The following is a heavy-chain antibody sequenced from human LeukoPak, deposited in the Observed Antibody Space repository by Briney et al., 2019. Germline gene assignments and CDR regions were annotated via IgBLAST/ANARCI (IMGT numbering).Heavy chain of an antibody. CDR2: IYYSGTT. V-gene: IGHV4-31*03. D-gene: IGHD6-19*01. J-gene: IGHJ4*02. CDR1: GGSISSGGYY. CDR3: TKATQWLAFDY. Sequence: SQTLSLTCTASGGSISSGGYYWTWIRQHPGKGLEWIGYIYYSGTTNYNPSLESRVTISVDTSKNQLSLQLTSVTAADTAVYYCTKATQWLAFDYWGRGTLVTVSS.